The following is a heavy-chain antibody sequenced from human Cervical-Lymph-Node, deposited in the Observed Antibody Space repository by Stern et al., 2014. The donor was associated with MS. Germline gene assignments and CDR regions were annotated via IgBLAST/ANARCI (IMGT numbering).Heavy chain of an antibody. CDR3: ATSIGRGAVGY. J-gene: IGHJ4*02. V-gene: IGHV4-61*02. CDR1: GGSISSGSYY. Sequence: VQLVESGPGLVKPSQTLSLTCTVSGGSISSGSYYWSWIRQPAGKGLEWIGRIYTSGSTNYNPSLKSRVPISVDTPKNHFPRKLSSVTAADTAVYYCATSIGRGAVGYWGQGTLVTVSS. D-gene: IGHD1-26*01. CDR2: IYTSGST.